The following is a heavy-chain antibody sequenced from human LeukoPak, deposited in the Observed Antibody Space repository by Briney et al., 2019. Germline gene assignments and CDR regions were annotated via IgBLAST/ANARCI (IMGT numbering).Heavy chain of an antibody. CDR2: ISSSSSYI. D-gene: IGHD6-19*01. J-gene: IGHJ4*02. Sequence: GGSLRLTCAASGFTFSSYSMNWVRQAPGKGLEWVSSISSSSSYIYYADSVKGRFTISRDNAKNSLYLQMNSLRAEDTAVYYCARGAVAGYFDYWGQGTLVTVSS. CDR1: GFTFSSYS. V-gene: IGHV3-21*01. CDR3: ARGAVAGYFDY.